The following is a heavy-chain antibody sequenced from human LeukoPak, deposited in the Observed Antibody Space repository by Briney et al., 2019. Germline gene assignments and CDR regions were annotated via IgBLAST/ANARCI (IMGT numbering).Heavy chain of an antibody. V-gene: IGHV1-69*04. CDR1: GDNFSNYV. CDR2: IIPTLDVA. D-gene: IGHD3-16*02. J-gene: IGHJ3*01. Sequence: ASVKVSCKASGDNFSNYVITWVRQAPGQGLEWMGRIIPTLDVANSAQKFKGRVTITADKSTNTAHLELSSLRSEDTAVYYCAREGVYSPDPSSYHRRAFDVWGKGTLVIVSS. CDR3: AREGVYSPDPSSYHRRAFDV.